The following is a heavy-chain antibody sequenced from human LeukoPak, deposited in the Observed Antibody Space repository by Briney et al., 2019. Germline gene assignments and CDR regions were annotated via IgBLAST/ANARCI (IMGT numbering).Heavy chain of an antibody. D-gene: IGHD4-17*01. Sequence: LGGSLRLSCAASGFTYSSSATSSVRQAPGKGLEWGSGISGSGTSTYYADSVKGRFTTSRDNSRNTLFLQMNSLRAEDTAVYYCATSDYGDYISYFDYWGQGTLVTVSS. J-gene: IGHJ4*02. V-gene: IGHV3-23*01. CDR2: ISGSGTST. CDR1: GFTYSSSA. CDR3: ATSDYGDYISYFDY.